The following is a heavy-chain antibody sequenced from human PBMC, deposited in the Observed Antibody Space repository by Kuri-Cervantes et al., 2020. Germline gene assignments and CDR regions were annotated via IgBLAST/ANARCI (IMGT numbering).Heavy chain of an antibody. J-gene: IGHJ6*02. V-gene: IGHV4-59*04. CDR1: GGSISSYY. CDR2: IYHSGST. D-gene: IGHD4-17*01. Sequence: SETLSLTCTVSGGSISSYYWSWIRQPPGKGLEWIGYIYHSGSTYYNPSLKSRVTISVDRSKNQFSLKLSSVTAADTAVYYCAVTVTTYYYGMDVWGQGTTVTVSS. CDR3: AVTVTTYYYGMDV.